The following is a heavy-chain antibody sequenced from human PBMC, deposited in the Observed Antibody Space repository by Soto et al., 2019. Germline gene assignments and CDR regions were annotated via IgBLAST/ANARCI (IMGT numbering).Heavy chain of an antibody. Sequence: EVQLAESGGDLVMPGGSLSLSCVGSGFTFSNAWMSWVRQAPGKGLEWVARIKSKRRGETTDYTPPVQGRFTISRDDSQSTPYLQMNSLKTEDTAVYYCTTDSGVSLIPALGYWGQGTLVTVSS. J-gene: IGHJ4*02. V-gene: IGHV3-15*01. CDR1: GFTFSNAW. D-gene: IGHD2-2*01. CDR2: IKSKRRGETT. CDR3: TTDSGVSLIPALGY.